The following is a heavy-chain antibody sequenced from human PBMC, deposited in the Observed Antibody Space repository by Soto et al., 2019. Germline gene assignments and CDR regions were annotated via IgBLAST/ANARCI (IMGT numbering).Heavy chain of an antibody. D-gene: IGHD5-12*01. CDR1: GGTFSSYT. CDR2: IIPILGIA. J-gene: IGHJ4*02. V-gene: IGHV1-69*04. CDR3: ARDWGLYSGYDY. Sequence: SVKVSCKASGGTFSSYTISWVRQAPGQGLEWMGRIIPILGIANYAQKFQGRVTITADKSTSTAYMELSSLRSEDTAVYYCARDWGLYSGYDYWGQGTLVTVSS.